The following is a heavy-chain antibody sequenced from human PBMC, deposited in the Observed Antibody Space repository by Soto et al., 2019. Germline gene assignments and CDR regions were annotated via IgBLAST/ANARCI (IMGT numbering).Heavy chain of an antibody. D-gene: IGHD6-13*01. CDR2: LIPIFGTS. CDR1: GATFSTYS. V-gene: IGHV1-69*12. CDR3: ARRMGQQLAGGMDV. Sequence: QVQLVQSGAEVKKPGSSVKVSCKASGATFSTYSITWVRRAPGQGLEWMGGLIPIFGTSLYAQKFQGRVTITAYESTSTAYMELSSLRSEDTAGYFCARRMGQQLAGGMDVWGQGTTVTVSS. J-gene: IGHJ6*02.